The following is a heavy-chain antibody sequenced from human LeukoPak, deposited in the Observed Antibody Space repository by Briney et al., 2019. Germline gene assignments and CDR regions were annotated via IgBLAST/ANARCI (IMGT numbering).Heavy chain of an antibody. Sequence: GSLRLSCAASGFTFSTATMNWVRQAPGKGLEWIGYIYYSGSTNYNPSLKSRVTISVDTSKNQFSLKLSSVTAADTAVYYCARLNPRAMGYYGMDVWGQGTTVTVSS. CDR3: ARLNPRAMGYYGMDV. J-gene: IGHJ6*02. D-gene: IGHD5-18*01. CDR2: IYYSGST. V-gene: IGHV4-59*08. CDR1: GFTFSTAT.